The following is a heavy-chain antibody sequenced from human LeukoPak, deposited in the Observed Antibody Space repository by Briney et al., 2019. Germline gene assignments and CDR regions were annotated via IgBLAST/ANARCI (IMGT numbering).Heavy chain of an antibody. CDR2: IRYDGSNK. CDR3: AKSRSNYDFWSAFDY. D-gene: IGHD3-3*01. V-gene: IGHV3-30*02. J-gene: IGHJ4*02. CDR1: GFPFNTYF. Sequence: QPGGSLRLSCVASGFPFNTYFMHWVRQAPGNGLEWVESIRYDGSNKYYADSVRGRLSISRDNSKETLYLQMNSLRTGDTAVYYCAKSRSNYDFWSAFDYWGQGALVTVSS.